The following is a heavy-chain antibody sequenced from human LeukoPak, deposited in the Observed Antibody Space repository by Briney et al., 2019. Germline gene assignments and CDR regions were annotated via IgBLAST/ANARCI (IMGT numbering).Heavy chain of an antibody. V-gene: IGHV4-38-2*02. D-gene: IGHD6-19*01. Sequence: PSETLSLTCTVSGYSISSGYYWGWIRQPPGKGLEWIGSIYHSGSTYYNPSLKSRVTISVDTSKNQFSLKLSSVTAADTAVYYCAASSGWSDYWGQGTLVTVSS. CDR1: GYSISSGYY. J-gene: IGHJ4*02. CDR2: IYHSGST. CDR3: AASSGWSDY.